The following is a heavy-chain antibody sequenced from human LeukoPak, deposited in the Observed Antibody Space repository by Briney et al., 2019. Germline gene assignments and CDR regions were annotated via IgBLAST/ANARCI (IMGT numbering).Heavy chain of an antibody. Sequence: PSQTLSLTCTVSGDSISSGSYYWSWIRQPAGKGLEWIGRIYTSGSTNYNPSLKSRVTISVDTSKNQFSLKLSSVTAADTAVYYCARARRLGVASFDYWGQGTLVTVSS. J-gene: IGHJ4*02. V-gene: IGHV4-61*02. CDR2: IYTSGST. CDR1: GDSISSGSYY. CDR3: ARARRLGVASFDY. D-gene: IGHD3-3*01.